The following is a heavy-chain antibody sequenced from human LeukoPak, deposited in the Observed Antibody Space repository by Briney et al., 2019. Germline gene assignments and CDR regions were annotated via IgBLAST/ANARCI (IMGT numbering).Heavy chain of an antibody. CDR2: ISYDGSNK. J-gene: IGHJ6*02. CDR3: ARDGDTAMAPRGYYGMDV. CDR1: GFTFSSYA. Sequence: PGGSLRLSCAASGFTFSSYAMHWVRQAPGKGLEWVAVISYDGSNKYYADSVKGRFTISRDNSKNTLYLQMNSLRAEDTAVYYCARDGDTAMAPRGYYGMDVWGQGTTVTVSS. D-gene: IGHD5-18*01. V-gene: IGHV3-30-3*01.